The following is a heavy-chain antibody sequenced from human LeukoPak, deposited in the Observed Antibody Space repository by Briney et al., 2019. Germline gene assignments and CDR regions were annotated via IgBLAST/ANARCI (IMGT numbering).Heavy chain of an antibody. J-gene: IGHJ3*02. CDR1: GGSISSSSYY. D-gene: IGHD6-6*01. CDR2: IYYSGST. CDR3: ASRTYSSSSGVGAFDI. Sequence: SETLSLTCTVSGGSISSSSYYWGWIRQPPGKGLEWIGSIYYSGSTYYNPSLKSRVTISVDTSKNQFSLKLSSVTAADTAVYYCASRTYSSSSGVGAFDIWGQGTMVTVSS. V-gene: IGHV4-39*07.